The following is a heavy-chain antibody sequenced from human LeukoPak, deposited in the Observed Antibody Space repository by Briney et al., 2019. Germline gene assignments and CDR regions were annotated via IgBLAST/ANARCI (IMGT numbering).Heavy chain of an antibody. J-gene: IGHJ3*02. CDR3: ARGGRSLGEFGDAFDI. D-gene: IGHD3-16*01. CDR2: INWNGGST. Sequence: SGGSLRLSCAASGFTFGNYGMSWVRQAPGKGLEWVSGINWNGGSTGYADSVEGRFTISRDNAKNSQYLQMNSLRVEDTALYYCARGGRSLGEFGDAFDIWGQGTMVTVSS. V-gene: IGHV3-20*04. CDR1: GFTFGNYG.